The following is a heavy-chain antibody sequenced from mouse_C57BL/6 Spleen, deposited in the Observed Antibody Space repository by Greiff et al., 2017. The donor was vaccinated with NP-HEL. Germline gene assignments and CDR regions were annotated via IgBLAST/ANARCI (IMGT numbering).Heavy chain of an antibody. CDR1: GYAFSSYW. CDR3: ARGDYGSSHWYFDV. Sequence: VQLQQSGAELVKPGASVKISCKASGYAFSSYWMNWVKQRPGKGLEWIGQIYPGDGDTNYNGKFKGKATLTADKSSSTAYMQLSSLTSEDSAVYFCARGDYGSSHWYFDVWGTGTTVTVSS. D-gene: IGHD1-1*01. J-gene: IGHJ1*03. CDR2: IYPGDGDT. V-gene: IGHV1-80*01.